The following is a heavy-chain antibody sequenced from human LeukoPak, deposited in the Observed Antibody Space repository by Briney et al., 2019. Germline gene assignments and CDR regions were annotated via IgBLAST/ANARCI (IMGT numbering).Heavy chain of an antibody. D-gene: IGHD2-15*01. V-gene: IGHV3-7*01. CDR2: IKEDGSQK. Sequence: GGSLRLSCAASGFTLSGHWMSWVRQAPGKGLEWVANIKEDGSQKYYVDAVKGRFTISRDNAKNSLYLQMNSLRVEDTAVYFCARLGYPWYYDYWGQGTLVTVSS. CDR3: ARLGYPWYYDY. CDR1: GFTLSGHW. J-gene: IGHJ4*02.